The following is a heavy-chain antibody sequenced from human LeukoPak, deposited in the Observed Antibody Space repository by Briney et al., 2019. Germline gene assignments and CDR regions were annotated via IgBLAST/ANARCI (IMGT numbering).Heavy chain of an antibody. J-gene: IGHJ6*03. Sequence: GGSLRLSCAASGFTFSSYAMSWVRQAPGKGLEWVSAISGSGGSTYYADSVKGRFTISRDNSKNTLYLQMNSLRAEDTAVYYCAKDGYSSGWYLGYYYYYMDVWGKGTTVTVSS. V-gene: IGHV3-23*01. CDR3: AKDGYSSGWYLGYYYYYMDV. CDR2: ISGSGGST. D-gene: IGHD6-19*01. CDR1: GFTFSSYA.